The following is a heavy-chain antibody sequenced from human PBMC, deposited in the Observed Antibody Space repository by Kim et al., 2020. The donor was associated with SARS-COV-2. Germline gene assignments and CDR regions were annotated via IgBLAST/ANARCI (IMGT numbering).Heavy chain of an antibody. CDR2: ISAYNGNT. CDR1: GYTFTSYG. D-gene: IGHD2-2*01. Sequence: ASVKVSCKASGYTFTSYGISWVRQAPGQGLEWMGWISAYNGNTNYAQKLQGRVTMTTDTSTSTAYMELRSLRSDDTAVYYCARGIVVVPAAIGYYYYGMDVWAKGPRSPSP. V-gene: IGHV1-18*04. J-gene: IGHJ6*02. CDR3: ARGIVVVPAAIGYYYYGMDV.